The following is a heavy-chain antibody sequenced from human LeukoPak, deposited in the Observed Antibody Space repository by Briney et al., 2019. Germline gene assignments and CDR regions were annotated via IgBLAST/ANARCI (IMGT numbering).Heavy chain of an antibody. CDR3: AKDGGGYFDY. D-gene: IGHD3-3*01. Sequence: GGSLRLSCAASGFTFSSYGMHWVRQAPGKGLEWVAVIWYGGSNKYYADSVKGRFTISRDNSKNTLYLQMNSLRAEDTAVYYCAKDGGGYFDYWGQGTLVTVSS. V-gene: IGHV3-30*02. CDR2: IWYGGSNK. CDR1: GFTFSSYG. J-gene: IGHJ4*02.